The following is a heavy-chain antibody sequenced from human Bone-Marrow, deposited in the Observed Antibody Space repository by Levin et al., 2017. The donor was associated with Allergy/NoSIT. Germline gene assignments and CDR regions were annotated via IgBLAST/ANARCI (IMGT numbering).Heavy chain of an antibody. CDR2: ISSDGGKE. CDR1: GFTFSNYA. V-gene: IGHV3-30*03. D-gene: IGHD4-11*01. J-gene: IGHJ6*02. Sequence: PGGSLRLSCEASGFTFSNYAMHWVRQAPGKGLEWVAVISSDGGKEYYKDSVKGRFTVSRDNSKNTLSLQMNSLTTEDTAVYFCATRQYSNYGMDVWGLGTTVIVTS. CDR3: ATRQYSNYGMDV.